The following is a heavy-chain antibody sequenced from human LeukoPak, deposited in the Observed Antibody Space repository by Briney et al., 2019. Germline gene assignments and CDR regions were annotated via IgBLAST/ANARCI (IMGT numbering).Heavy chain of an antibody. J-gene: IGHJ4*02. CDR3: ARAGRLQYGDYVAFDY. Sequence: GGSLRLSCAASGFAFTDYYMSWIRQAPGKGLDWVSYISISGTTINYADSVKGRFAFSRDNAKNSLYLQMNSLRAEDTAVYYCARAGRLQYGDYVAFDYWGQGTLVTVSS. V-gene: IGHV3-11*01. D-gene: IGHD4-17*01. CDR1: GFAFTDYY. CDR2: ISISGTTI.